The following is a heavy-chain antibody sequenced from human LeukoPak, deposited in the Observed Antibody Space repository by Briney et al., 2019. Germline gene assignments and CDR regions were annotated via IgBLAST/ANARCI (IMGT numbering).Heavy chain of an antibody. J-gene: IGHJ4*02. Sequence: GESLKISCKGSGYSFTSYWIGWVRQMPGKGLEWIGIIYPGDSDTRYSPSFQGQVTISADKSISTAYLQWSSLKASDTAMYYCARLVAGYSSGWPYYFDYWGQGTLVTVSS. CDR3: ARLVAGYSSGWPYYFDY. CDR2: IYPGDSDT. D-gene: IGHD6-19*01. CDR1: GYSFTSYW. V-gene: IGHV5-51*01.